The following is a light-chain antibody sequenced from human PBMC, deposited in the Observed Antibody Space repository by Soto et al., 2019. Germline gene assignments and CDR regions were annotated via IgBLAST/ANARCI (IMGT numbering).Light chain of an antibody. V-gene: IGLV1-40*01. J-gene: IGLJ1*01. CDR2: GNK. CDR3: QSYDRSLRGYV. Sequence: QSVLTQPPSVSGAPRQRVTISCTGSSSNIGAGYYVHWYQQLPGTAPKLLIYGNKNRPSGVPDRFSGSKSGTSASLAINGLQAEDDAEYYCQSYDRSLRGYVFGTGTKLTVL. CDR1: SSNIGAGYY.